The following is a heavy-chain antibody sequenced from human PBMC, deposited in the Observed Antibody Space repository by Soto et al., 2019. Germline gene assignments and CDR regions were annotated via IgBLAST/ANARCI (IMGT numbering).Heavy chain of an antibody. J-gene: IGHJ6*02. D-gene: IGHD3-10*01. CDR3: AKDLWFGERGMAV. Sequence: EVQLLESGGGLVQPGGSLRLSCAASGFTFSSYAMSWVRQAPGKGLEWVSAISGGGGSTYYTDSVKGRFTISRDNSKNTLYLQMNSLRAEDTAVYYCAKDLWFGERGMAVWGQGTTVTVSS. V-gene: IGHV3-23*01. CDR1: GFTFSSYA. CDR2: ISGGGGST.